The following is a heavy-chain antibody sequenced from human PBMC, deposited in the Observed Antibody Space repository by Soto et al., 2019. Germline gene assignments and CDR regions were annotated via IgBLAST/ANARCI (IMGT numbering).Heavy chain of an antibody. CDR3: ARANYDILTGYHYFDY. J-gene: IGHJ4*02. V-gene: IGHV4-59*12. CDR2: IYYSGST. CDR1: GGSISSYY. D-gene: IGHD3-9*01. Sequence: SETLSLTCTVSGGSISSYYWSWIRQPPGKGLEWIGYIYYSGSTNYNPSLKSRVTISVDTSKNQFSLKLSSVTAADTAVYYCARANYDILTGYHYFDYWGQGTLVTVSS.